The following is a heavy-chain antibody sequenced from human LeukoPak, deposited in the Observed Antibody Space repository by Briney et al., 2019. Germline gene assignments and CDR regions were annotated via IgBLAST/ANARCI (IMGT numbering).Heavy chain of an antibody. D-gene: IGHD2-21*02. CDR3: VTEVTEVAWFDP. J-gene: IGHJ5*02. CDR1: GYTFTAHY. V-gene: IGHV1-2*02. CDR2: INPNSGGT. Sequence: ASVKVSCKTSGYTFTAHYIHWVRQAPGQALEWMGWINPNSGGTKYAQKFQGRVTMTRDTSINTAYMELTSLMSDDTAMYYCVTEVTEVAWFDPWGQGTLVTVSS.